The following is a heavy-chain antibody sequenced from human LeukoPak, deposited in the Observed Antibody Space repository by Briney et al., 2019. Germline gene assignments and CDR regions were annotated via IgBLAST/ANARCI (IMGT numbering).Heavy chain of an antibody. J-gene: IGHJ4*02. Sequence: SETLSLTCTVSGGSLSSFYWSWFRHPAGKGLEWIGRIYSSGSTNYNPSLKSRLTMSVDTSKNQFSLRLSSVTAADTAVYYCARVLGWAGFDYWGRGTLVTVSS. CDR3: ARVLGWAGFDY. CDR2: IYSSGST. CDR1: GGSLSSFY. D-gene: IGHD6-19*01. V-gene: IGHV4-4*07.